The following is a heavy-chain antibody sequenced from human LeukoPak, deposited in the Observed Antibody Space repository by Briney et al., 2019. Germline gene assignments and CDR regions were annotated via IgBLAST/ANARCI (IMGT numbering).Heavy chain of an antibody. CDR3: AREWQGRIAAAGTRIEGDY. J-gene: IGHJ4*02. CDR1: GFSVSGYW. V-gene: IGHV3-7*01. D-gene: IGHD6-13*01. Sequence: GGSLRPSCAVSGFSVSGYWMTWVRQAPGKGLEWVANIKQDGSEKNYVDSVKGRFTISRDNAENSLFLQMNSLRVEDMAVYYCAREWQGRIAAAGTRIEGDYWGQGTLVAVSS. CDR2: IKQDGSEK.